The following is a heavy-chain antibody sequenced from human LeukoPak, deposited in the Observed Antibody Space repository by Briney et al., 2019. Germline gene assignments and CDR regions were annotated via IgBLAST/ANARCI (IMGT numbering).Heavy chain of an antibody. J-gene: IGHJ1*01. CDR3: ATGGAPTY. D-gene: IGHD1-1*01. Sequence: PGRSLTVSCVPSRFKFDDYVMYWVRHPPGKGMEWVSAITWNSAFIAYADSVKGRFTVSRDNANNSLYLHMNSLRPEDTASYYCATGGAPTYWGQGTPVTVSS. V-gene: IGHV3-9*01. CDR2: ITWNSAFI. CDR1: RFKFDDYV.